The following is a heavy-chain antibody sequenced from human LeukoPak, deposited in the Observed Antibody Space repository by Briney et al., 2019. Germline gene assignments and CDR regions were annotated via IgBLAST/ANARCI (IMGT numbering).Heavy chain of an antibody. CDR2: ISHSRST. V-gene: IGHV4-34*01. D-gene: IGHD2-2*01. CDR3: ASSPIVVVPAAVSLFDY. J-gene: IGHJ4*02. CDR1: GGSFSGYY. Sequence: SETLSLTCAVYGGSFSGYYWSWIRQPPGKGLEWIGEISHSRSTNYNPSLKSRVTISVDTSKNQFSLKLSSVTAADTAVYYFASSPIVVVPAAVSLFDYWGQGTLVTVSS.